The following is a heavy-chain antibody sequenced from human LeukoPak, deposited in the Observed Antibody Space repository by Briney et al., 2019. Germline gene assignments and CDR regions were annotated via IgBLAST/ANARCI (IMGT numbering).Heavy chain of an antibody. Sequence: SETLSLTCTVSGGSISSYYWSCIRQPPGKGLEWIGSIYHTGNTYYNPSLKSRITISVDTSKNQFSLKLSSLTAADTAVYYCARLDPWYFDLWGRGTLVTVSS. J-gene: IGHJ2*01. D-gene: IGHD3/OR15-3a*01. CDR2: IYHTGNT. CDR3: ARLDPWYFDL. V-gene: IGHV4-59*08. CDR1: GGSISSYY.